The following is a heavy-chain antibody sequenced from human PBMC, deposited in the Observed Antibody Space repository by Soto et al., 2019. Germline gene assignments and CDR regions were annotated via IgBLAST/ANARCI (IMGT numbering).Heavy chain of an antibody. Sequence: GGSLRLSCAASGFTFSSYAMSWVRQAPGKGLEWVSAISGSGGSTYYADSVKGRFTISRDNSKNTLYLQMNSLRAEDTAVYYCAKRRSGRSRSYGFDYWGQGTLVTVSS. D-gene: IGHD1-26*01. CDR3: AKRRSGRSRSYGFDY. CDR2: ISGSGGST. CDR1: GFTFSSYA. J-gene: IGHJ4*02. V-gene: IGHV3-23*01.